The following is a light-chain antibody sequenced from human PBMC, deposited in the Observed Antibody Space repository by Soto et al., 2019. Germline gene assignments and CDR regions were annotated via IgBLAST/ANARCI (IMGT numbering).Light chain of an antibody. V-gene: IGLV2-14*01. CDR1: SSDVGGYNY. CDR3: SSFTSSNDVV. J-gene: IGLJ2*01. Sequence: QSALTQPASVSGSPGQSITISCTGTSSDVGGYNYVSWYQQNPGKAPKLMIYAVSNRPSGVSNRFSGSKSGNTASLTISGLQAEDEADYYCSSFTSSNDVVFGGGTKLTVL. CDR2: AVS.